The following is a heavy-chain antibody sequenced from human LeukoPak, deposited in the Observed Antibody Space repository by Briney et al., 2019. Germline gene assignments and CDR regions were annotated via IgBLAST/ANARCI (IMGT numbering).Heavy chain of an antibody. J-gene: IGHJ4*02. CDR1: GGSISSGSYY. D-gene: IGHD2-15*01. CDR3: ARDLELVVGAMGY. Sequence: SETLSLTCTVSGGSISSGSYYWSWIRQPAGKGLEWIGRIYTSGSTNYNPSLKSRVTISVDTSKNQFSLKLSSVTAADTAVYYCARDLELVVGAMGYWGQGTLVTVSS. V-gene: IGHV4-61*02. CDR2: IYTSGST.